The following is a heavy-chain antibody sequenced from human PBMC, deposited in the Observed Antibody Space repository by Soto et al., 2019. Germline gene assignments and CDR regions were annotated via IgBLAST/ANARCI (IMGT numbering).Heavy chain of an antibody. J-gene: IGHJ4*02. CDR3: ARLGGYVSVGYYYLWDS. CDR2: INHSGST. Sequence: ETLSLTCRVSDGSMNSDSSYWGWIRQPPGKGLEWIGVINHSGSTYHNLSLKGRVTMSVDASRNQFSLKLTSMTAADTAVYYCARLGGYVSVGYYYLWDSWGQGTLVTVS. D-gene: IGHD3-22*01. CDR1: DGSMNSDSSY. V-gene: IGHV4-39*01.